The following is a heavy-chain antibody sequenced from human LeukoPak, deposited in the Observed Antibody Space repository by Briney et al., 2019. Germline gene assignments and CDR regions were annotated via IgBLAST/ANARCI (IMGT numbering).Heavy chain of an antibody. D-gene: IGHD6-19*01. CDR2: IYYSGST. V-gene: IGHV4-39*07. J-gene: IGHJ6*03. CDR3: AREFRQVRYYYYMDV. Sequence: SETLSLTCTVSGGSISSRTYYWGWIRQAPGKGLEWIGNIYYSGSTYYNPSLQSRVTISVDTSKNQFSLKLSSVTAADTAAYYCAREFRQVRYYYYMDVWGKGTTVTVSS. CDR1: GGSISSRTYY.